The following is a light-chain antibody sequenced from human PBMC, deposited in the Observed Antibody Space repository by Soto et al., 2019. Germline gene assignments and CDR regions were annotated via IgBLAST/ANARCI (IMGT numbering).Light chain of an antibody. Sequence: EIVLTQSPGTLSLSPGDRATLSCRASQSLSVSYIAWYQQKPGQAPRLLIYSTSTRAAGIPDRFTGRGSGTHFTLAISRLEPEDFAVYYCQQYNNWPGTFGQGTKVEIK. CDR3: QQYNNWPGT. CDR1: QSLSVSY. CDR2: STS. J-gene: IGKJ1*01. V-gene: IGKV3-20*01.